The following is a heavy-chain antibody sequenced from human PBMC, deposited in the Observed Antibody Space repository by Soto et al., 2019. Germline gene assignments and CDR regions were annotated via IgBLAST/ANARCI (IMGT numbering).Heavy chain of an antibody. J-gene: IGHJ5*01. CDR1: GASISGYY. CDR3: ARDGTKTLRDWFDS. CDR2: IYATGTT. D-gene: IGHD1-1*01. V-gene: IGHV4-4*07. Sequence: QVQLQESGPGLVKPSETLSLTCTVSGASISGYYWSWIRKSAGKGLEWIGRIYATGTTDYNTSLKSRLMMSVDTSKKQFSLRLRSMTAADTVVYYCARDGTKTLRDWFDSWGQGISVPVSS.